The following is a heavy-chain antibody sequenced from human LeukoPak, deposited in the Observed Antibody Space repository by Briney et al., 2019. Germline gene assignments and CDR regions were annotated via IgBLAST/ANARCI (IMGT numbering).Heavy chain of an antibody. D-gene: IGHD6-13*01. CDR3: ARVDGQQQLVPRNNWFDP. CDR2: IIPIFGTA. Sequence: AASVKLSCKASGGTFSSYAISWVRQAPGQGLEWMGGIIPIFGTANYAQKFQGRVTITTDESTSTAYMELSSLRSEDTAVYYCARVDGQQQLVPRNNWFDPWGQGTLVTVSS. J-gene: IGHJ5*02. CDR1: GGTFSSYA. V-gene: IGHV1-69*05.